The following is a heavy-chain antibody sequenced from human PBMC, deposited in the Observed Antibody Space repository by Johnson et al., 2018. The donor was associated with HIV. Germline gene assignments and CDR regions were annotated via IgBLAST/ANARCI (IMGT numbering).Heavy chain of an antibody. CDR1: GFTFSSYG. J-gene: IGHJ3*02. Sequence: QVQLVESGGGLVKPGGSLRLSCAASGFTFSSYGMHWVRQAPGKGLEWVAVISYDGSNKYYADSVKGRFTISRDNSKNTLYLQMNSLRAEDTALYYCAKDSSSWTRGAFDIWGQGTMVTVSS. D-gene: IGHD6-13*01. CDR3: AKDSSSWTRGAFDI. CDR2: ISYDGSNK. V-gene: IGHV3-30*18.